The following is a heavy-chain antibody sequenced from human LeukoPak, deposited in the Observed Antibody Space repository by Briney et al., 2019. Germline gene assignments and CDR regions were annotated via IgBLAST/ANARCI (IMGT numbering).Heavy chain of an antibody. J-gene: IGHJ4*02. Sequence: GGSLRLSCAASGFTFSNYAMHWVRQAPGKGLEWMAFISNDGSSKYSADSVKGRFTISRDNAKNSLYLQMNSLRAEDTAVYFCGVWFGDLFDWGQGTLVTVSS. D-gene: IGHD3-10*01. CDR1: GFTFSNYA. CDR2: ISNDGSSK. V-gene: IGHV3-30*04. CDR3: GVWFGDLFD.